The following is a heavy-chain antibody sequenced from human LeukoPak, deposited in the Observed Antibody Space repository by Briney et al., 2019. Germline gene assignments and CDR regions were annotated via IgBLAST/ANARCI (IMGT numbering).Heavy chain of an antibody. D-gene: IGHD3-9*01. CDR2: IYYSGST. J-gene: IGHJ6*02. Sequence: ASETLCLTCTVSGGSISSYYWSWIRQPPGKGLEWIGYIYYSGSTNYNPSLKSRVTISVDTSRNQFSLKLSSVTAADTAVYYCARVLRYFDWSNPYYGIVDWGQGTTVTVSS. CDR3: ARVLRYFDWSNPYYGIVD. CDR1: GGSISSYY. V-gene: IGHV4-59*01.